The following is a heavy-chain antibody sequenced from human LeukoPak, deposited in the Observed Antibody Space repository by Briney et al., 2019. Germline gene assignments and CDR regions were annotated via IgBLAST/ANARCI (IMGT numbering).Heavy chain of an antibody. V-gene: IGHV5-51*01. D-gene: IGHD2-2*01. CDR2: IYPGDSDT. CDR1: GYSFTTYW. CDR3: ARGRISTSIYYYYMDV. Sequence: KNGESLKISCKGSGYSFTTYWIGWVRQMPGKGLEWMGIIYPGDSDTRYSPSFQGQVTISADKSISTAYLQWSSLKASDTAMYYCARGRISTSIYYYYMDVWGKGTTVTVSS. J-gene: IGHJ6*03.